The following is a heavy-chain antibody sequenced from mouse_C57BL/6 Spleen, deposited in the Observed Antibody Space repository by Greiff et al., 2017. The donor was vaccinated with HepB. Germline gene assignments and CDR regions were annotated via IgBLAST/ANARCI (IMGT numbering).Heavy chain of an antibody. J-gene: IGHJ3*01. Sequence: EVMLVESGGGLVKPGGSLKLSCAASGFTFSSYAMSWVRQTPEKRLEWVATISDGGSYTYYPDNVKGRFTISRDNAKNNLYLQMSHLKSEDTAMYYCARDNYGSSPSWFAYWGQGTLVTVSA. D-gene: IGHD1-1*01. CDR2: ISDGGSYT. V-gene: IGHV5-4*01. CDR3: ARDNYGSSPSWFAY. CDR1: GFTFSSYA.